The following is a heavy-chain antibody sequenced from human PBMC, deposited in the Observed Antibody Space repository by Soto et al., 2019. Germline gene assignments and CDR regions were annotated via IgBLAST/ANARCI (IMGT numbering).Heavy chain of an antibody. CDR1: GGSISSSSYY. Sequence: QLQLQESGPGLVKPSETLSLTCTVSGGSISSSSYYWGWIRQPPGKGLEWIGSIYYSGSTYYNPSLQSRVTISVDTSKNQFSLKLSSVTAADTAVYYCARLLADTFGELGWGQGTLVTVSS. CDR3: ARLLADTFGELG. J-gene: IGHJ4*02. D-gene: IGHD3-16*01. CDR2: IYYSGST. V-gene: IGHV4-39*01.